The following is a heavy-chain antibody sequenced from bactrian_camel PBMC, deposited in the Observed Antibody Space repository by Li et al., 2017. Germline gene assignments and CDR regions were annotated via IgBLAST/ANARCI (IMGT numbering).Heavy chain of an antibody. CDR1: GFTFTTFG. J-gene: IGHJ6*01. Sequence: HVQLVESGGGSVQPGESLSLSCVTSGFTFTTFGMHWVRQAPGKGLEWVARITIGGDHTYYADSVKGRFTISRDNAKNTLYLDMSSLKPKDTAMYYCATEVAGLWSLGPGDPGHRL. CDR2: ITIGGDHT. V-gene: IGHV3S1*01. CDR3: ATEVAGLWS.